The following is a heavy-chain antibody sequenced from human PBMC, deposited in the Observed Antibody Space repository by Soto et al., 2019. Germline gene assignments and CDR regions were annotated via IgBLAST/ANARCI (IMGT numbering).Heavy chain of an antibody. V-gene: IGHV4-59*08. D-gene: IGHD4-17*01. J-gene: IGHJ4*02. CDR2: IYYSGST. Sequence: ETLSLTCTVSGGSISSYYWSWIRQPPGKGLEWIGYIYYSGSTNYNPSLKSRVTISVDTSKNQFSLKLSSVTAADTAVYYCARHDYGDYDGLSVDYWGQGTLVTVSS. CDR1: GGSISSYY. CDR3: ARHDYGDYDGLSVDY.